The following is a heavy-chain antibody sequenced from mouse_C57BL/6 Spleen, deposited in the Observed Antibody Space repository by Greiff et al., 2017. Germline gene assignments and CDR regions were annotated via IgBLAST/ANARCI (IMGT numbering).Heavy chain of an antibody. V-gene: IGHV1-42*01. J-gene: IGHJ3*01. Sequence: EVQLQQSGPELVKPGASVKISCKASGYSFTGYYMNWVKQSPEKSLEWIGEINPSTGGTTYNQKFKAKATLTVDKSSSTAYMQLKSLTSEDSAVYYCARGSPYGGFAYWGQGTLVTVSA. D-gene: IGHD1-1*02. CDR3: ARGSPYGGFAY. CDR2: INPSTGGT. CDR1: GYSFTGYY.